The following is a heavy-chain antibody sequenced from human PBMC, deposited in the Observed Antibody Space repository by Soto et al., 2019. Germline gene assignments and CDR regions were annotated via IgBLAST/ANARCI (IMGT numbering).Heavy chain of an antibody. CDR3: AKNLRYCSGGSCSIMDV. Sequence: GESLKISCAASGFTFSSYAMSWVRQAPGKGLEWVSAISGSGGSTYYADSVKGRFTISRDNSKNTLYLQMNSLRAEDTAVYYCAKNLRYCSGGSCSIMDVWGKGTTVTVSS. CDR2: ISGSGGST. J-gene: IGHJ6*03. V-gene: IGHV3-23*01. D-gene: IGHD2-15*01. CDR1: GFTFSSYA.